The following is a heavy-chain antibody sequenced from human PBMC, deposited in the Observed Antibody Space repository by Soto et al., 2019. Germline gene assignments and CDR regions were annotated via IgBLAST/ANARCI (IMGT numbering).Heavy chain of an antibody. CDR2: IDNGGTNT. CDR3: AKDRGRPDAFNI. V-gene: IGHV3-74*01. J-gene: IGHJ3*02. CDR1: GYNFGGFW. D-gene: IGHD3-10*01. Sequence: PGGSLRLSCAGSGYNFGGFWMHWVRQAPGKGLVWVSRIDNGGTNTAYADAVKGRFTISRDNAKNTLCLQMNSLRAEDTAVYYCAKDRGRPDAFNIWGQGTMVTVSS.